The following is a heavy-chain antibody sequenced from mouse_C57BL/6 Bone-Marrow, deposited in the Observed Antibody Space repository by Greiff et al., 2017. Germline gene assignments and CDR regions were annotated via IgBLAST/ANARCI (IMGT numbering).Heavy chain of an antibody. J-gene: IGHJ2*01. D-gene: IGHD4-1*01. CDR1: GYAFTNYL. Sequence: VQLQQSGAELVRPGASVKVSCKASGYAFTNYLIEWVKQRPGQGLEWIGVINPGSGGTNYNEKFKGKATLTVDTSSSTAYMQLSSLTSEDSAVYYCAPLGRYFDYWGQGTTLTVSS. V-gene: IGHV1-54*01. CDR3: APLGRYFDY. CDR2: INPGSGGT.